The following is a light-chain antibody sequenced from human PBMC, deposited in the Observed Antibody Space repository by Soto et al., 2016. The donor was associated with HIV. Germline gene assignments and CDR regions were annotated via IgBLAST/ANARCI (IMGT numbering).Light chain of an antibody. CDR2: LGS. V-gene: IGKV2-28*01. Sequence: DIVMTQSPLSLPVTPGEPASISCRSSQSLLHSNGYNYLDWYLQKPGQSPQLLTYLGSNRASGVPDRFSGSGSGTDFTLKISRVEAEDVGVYYCMQALQTPLTFGGGPRWRSN. CDR3: MQALQTPLT. CDR1: QSLLHSNGYNY. J-gene: IGKJ4*01.